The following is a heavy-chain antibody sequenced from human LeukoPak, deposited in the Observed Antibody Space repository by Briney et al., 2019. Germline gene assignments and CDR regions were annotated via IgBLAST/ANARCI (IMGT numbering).Heavy chain of an antibody. CDR2: IQQDGSEI. Sequence: GGSLRLPCAASGFTFKSYWINWVRQAPGKGLEWVANIQQDGSEIYYVDSVKGRFTISRDNAKNSLYLQMNSLRAEDTAVYYCARGNLFDYWGQGTLVTVSS. CDR1: GFTFKSYW. CDR3: ARGNLFDY. D-gene: IGHD1-14*01. V-gene: IGHV3-7*03. J-gene: IGHJ4*02.